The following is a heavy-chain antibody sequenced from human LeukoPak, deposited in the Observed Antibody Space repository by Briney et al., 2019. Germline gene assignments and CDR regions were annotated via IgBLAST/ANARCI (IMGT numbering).Heavy chain of an antibody. V-gene: IGHV3-53*01. CDR3: AIFRRDYYDSSGHPTDI. J-gene: IGHJ3*02. CDR2: IFSGGTT. Sequence: GGSLRLSCAASGFTVSSNYMSWARQAPGKGLEWVSVIFSGGTTYYADSVKGRFTISRDNSKNTLYLQMNSLRAEDTAVYYCAIFRRDYYDSSGHPTDIWGQGTMVTVSS. D-gene: IGHD3-22*01. CDR1: GFTVSSNY.